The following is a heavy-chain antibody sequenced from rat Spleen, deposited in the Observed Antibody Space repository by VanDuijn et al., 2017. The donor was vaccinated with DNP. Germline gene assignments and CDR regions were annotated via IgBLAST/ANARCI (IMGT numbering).Heavy chain of an antibody. V-gene: IGHV5-20*01. D-gene: IGHD1-12*03. CDR3: ASVYDDYPPYAMDA. CDR2: ISYDGGST. J-gene: IGHJ4*01. Sequence: EVQLVESGGGLVQPGRSLKLSCAASGFTFSDYYMAWVRQAPTKGLAWVASISYDGGSTYYRDSVKGRFTTSRDNAKSSLYLQMDSLRSEDTATYYCASVYDDYPPYAMDAWGQGTSVTVSS. CDR1: GFTFSDYY.